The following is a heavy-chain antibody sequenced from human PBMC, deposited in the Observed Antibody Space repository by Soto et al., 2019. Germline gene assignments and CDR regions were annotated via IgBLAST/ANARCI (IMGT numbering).Heavy chain of an antibody. J-gene: IGHJ4*02. CDR2: FDPEDGET. Sequence: ASVKVSCKVSGYTLTELSMHWVRQAPGKGLEWMGGFDPEDGETIYAQKFQGRVTMTEDTSTDTGYMELSSLRSEDTAVYYCATVGGYSSSWYSRFDYWGQGTLVTVSS. CDR1: GYTLTELS. D-gene: IGHD6-13*01. V-gene: IGHV1-24*01. CDR3: ATVGGYSSSWYSRFDY.